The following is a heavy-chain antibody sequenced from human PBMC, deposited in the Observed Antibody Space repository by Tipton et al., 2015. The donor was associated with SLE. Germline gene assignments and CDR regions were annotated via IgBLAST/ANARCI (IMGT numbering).Heavy chain of an antibody. Sequence: QLVQSGAEVKKPGASVKVSCKASGYTFASYDINWVRQATGQGLEWMGWVNPNSGNTAYAQKFQGRVTMTRDTSISTAYMELSSLTSEDTAVYYCARRAVAGYYFYYYLDVWGSGTAVTVSS. CDR3: ARRAVAGYYFYYYLDV. V-gene: IGHV1-8*01. CDR2: VNPNSGNT. CDR1: GYTFASYD. J-gene: IGHJ6*03. D-gene: IGHD6-19*01.